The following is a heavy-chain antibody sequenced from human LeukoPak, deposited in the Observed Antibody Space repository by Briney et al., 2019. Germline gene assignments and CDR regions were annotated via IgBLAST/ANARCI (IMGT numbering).Heavy chain of an antibody. Sequence: GGSLRLSCAASGFTFSSYAMRWVRQAPGKGLEWVSSISGSGGSTYYADSVKGRFTISRDNSKNTLYLQMNSLRAEDTAVYYCAKSRDHGGSFDYWGQGTLVTVSS. J-gene: IGHJ4*02. CDR2: ISGSGGST. CDR3: AKSRDHGGSFDY. CDR1: GFTFSSYA. D-gene: IGHD3-16*01. V-gene: IGHV3-23*01.